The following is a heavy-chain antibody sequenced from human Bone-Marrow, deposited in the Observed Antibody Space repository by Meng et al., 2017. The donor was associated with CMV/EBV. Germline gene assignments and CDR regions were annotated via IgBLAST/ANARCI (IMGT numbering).Heavy chain of an antibody. CDR2: ITHSGST. CDR1: GEPFSGS. Sequence: LQLWGAGLLTLSATLSLACGVYGEPFSGSWSWVRQPPGKGLEWIGEITHSGSTNYNVSLKSRVTISIDTSKNQFSLKLSSVTATDTAVYYCAPGFRSWSGSYSSWGQGTLVTVSS. CDR3: APGFRSWSGSYSS. V-gene: IGHV4-34*01. D-gene: IGHD1-26*01. J-gene: IGHJ4*02.